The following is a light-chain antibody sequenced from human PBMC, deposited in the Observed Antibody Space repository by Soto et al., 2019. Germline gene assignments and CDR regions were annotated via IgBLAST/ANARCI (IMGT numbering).Light chain of an antibody. CDR2: GAS. J-gene: IGKJ1*01. Sequence: SMLSQSPGTVSLTPGERATLSCRASQSVSSSYLAWYQQKPGQAPRLLIYGASSRATGIPDRFSGSGSGTDFTLTISRLEPEDFAVYYCQQYGSLWTFGQGTKVDI. CDR3: QQYGSLWT. CDR1: QSVSSSY. V-gene: IGKV3-20*01.